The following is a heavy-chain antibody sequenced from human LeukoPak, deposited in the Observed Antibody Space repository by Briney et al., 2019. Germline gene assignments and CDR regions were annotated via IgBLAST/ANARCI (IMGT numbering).Heavy chain of an antibody. J-gene: IGHJ4*02. D-gene: IGHD6-19*01. V-gene: IGHV3-23*01. CDR1: GFTFSSYA. CDR2: ISGSGGST. CDR3: ARSPTASSGWYVDY. Sequence: PGGSLRLSCAASGFTFSSYAMSWVRQAPGKGLEWVSAISGSGGSTYYADSVKGRFTISRDNSKNTLYLQMNSLRAEDTAVYYCARSPTASSGWYVDYWGQGTLVTVSS.